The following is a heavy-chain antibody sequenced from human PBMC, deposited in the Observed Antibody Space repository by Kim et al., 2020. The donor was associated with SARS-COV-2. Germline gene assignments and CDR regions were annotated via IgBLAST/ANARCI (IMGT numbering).Heavy chain of an antibody. J-gene: IGHJ6*02. CDR2: INPNSGGT. CDR1: GYTFTGYY. D-gene: IGHD5-18*01. CDR3: ARVGWGGYGLWSYYGMAV. V-gene: IGHV1-2*02. Sequence: ASVKVSCKASGYTFTGYYMHWVRQAPGQGLEWMGWINPNSGGTNYAQKFQGRVTMTRDTSISTAYMELSRLRTDDTALYDCARVGWGGYGLWSYYGMAVWGQGTTVTVSS.